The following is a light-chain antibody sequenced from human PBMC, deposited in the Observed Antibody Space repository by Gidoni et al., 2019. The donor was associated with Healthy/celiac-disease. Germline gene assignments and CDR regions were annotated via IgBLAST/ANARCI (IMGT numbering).Light chain of an antibody. V-gene: IGKV3-15*01. CDR3: QQYNNWPPQYS. J-gene: IGKJ2*03. CDR2: GAS. CDR1: QSVSSN. Sequence: IVMTQSPATLPVSPGERATLSCRASQSVSSNLAWYQQKPDQAPRLHIYGASTRATGIPARFSGSGSGTEFTLTISSLQSEDFAVYYCQQYNNWPPQYSFGQGTKLEIK.